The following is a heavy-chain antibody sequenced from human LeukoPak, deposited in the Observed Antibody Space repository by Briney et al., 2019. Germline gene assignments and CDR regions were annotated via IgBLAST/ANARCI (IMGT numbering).Heavy chain of an antibody. V-gene: IGHV4-30-4*01. CDR3: ASETYSSSSYYFDY. CDR2: IYYSGST. J-gene: IGHJ4*02. D-gene: IGHD6-6*01. CDR1: GGSISSGDYY. Sequence: PSETLSLTCTVSGGSISSGDYYWSWIRQPPGKGLEWIGYIYYSGSTYYNPSLKSRVTISVDTSKNQFSLKLSSVTAADTAVYYCASETYSSSSYYFDYWGQGTLVTVSS.